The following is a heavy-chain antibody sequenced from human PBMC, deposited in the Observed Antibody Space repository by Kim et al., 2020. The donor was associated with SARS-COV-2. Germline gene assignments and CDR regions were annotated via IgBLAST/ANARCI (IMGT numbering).Heavy chain of an antibody. CDR1: GFTFSNAW. V-gene: IGHV3-15*01. J-gene: IGHJ4*02. Sequence: GGSLRLSCAASGFTFSNAWMSWVRQAPGKGLEWVGRIKSKTDGGTTDYAAPVKGRFTISRDDSKNTLYLQMNSLKTEDTAVYYCTTDPNRSLPKFGESADRVYWGQGTLVTVSS. D-gene: IGHD3-10*01. CDR3: TTDPNRSLPKFGESADRVY. CDR2: IKSKTDGGTT.